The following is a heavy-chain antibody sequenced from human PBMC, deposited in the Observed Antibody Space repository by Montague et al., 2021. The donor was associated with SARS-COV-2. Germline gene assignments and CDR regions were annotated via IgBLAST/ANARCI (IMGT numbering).Heavy chain of an antibody. D-gene: IGHD2-2*02. CDR2: ISWNSGSI. Sequence: SLRLSCAASGFTFDDYAMHWVRQAPEKGLEWVSGISWNSGSIGYADSVKGRFTISGDNAKNSLYLQMNSLRAEDTALYYCAKLGSYTDYWGQGTLVTVSS. CDR1: GFTFDDYA. CDR3: AKLGSYTDY. V-gene: IGHV3-9*01. J-gene: IGHJ4*02.